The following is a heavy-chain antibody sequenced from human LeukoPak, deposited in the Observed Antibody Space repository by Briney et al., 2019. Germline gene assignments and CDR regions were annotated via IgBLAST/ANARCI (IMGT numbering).Heavy chain of an antibody. J-gene: IGHJ4*02. D-gene: IGHD2-2*01. CDR3: ARGGVVVVPAAMRHFDY. Sequence: SETLSLTCAVYGGSFSGYYWSWIRQPPGKGREWIGEINHSGSTNYNPSLKSRVTISVDTSKNQFSLKLSSVTAADTAVYYCARGGVVVVPAAMRHFDYWGQGTLVTVSS. CDR1: GGSFSGYY. CDR2: INHSGST. V-gene: IGHV4-34*01.